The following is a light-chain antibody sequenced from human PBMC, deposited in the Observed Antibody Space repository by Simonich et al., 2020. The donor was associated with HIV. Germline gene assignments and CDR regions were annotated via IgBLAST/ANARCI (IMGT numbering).Light chain of an antibody. CDR2: GTT. Sequence: EIVMTQSPATLSVSPGERATLSCRASQSVRSNLAWSQQKPGQAPRLLIYGTTTRATGIPARFSGSGSGIEFTLTISSMQSEDFAVYYCQQYNNWLYTFGQGTKLEIK. CDR1: QSVRSN. CDR3: QQYNNWLYT. V-gene: IGKV3-15*01. J-gene: IGKJ2*01.